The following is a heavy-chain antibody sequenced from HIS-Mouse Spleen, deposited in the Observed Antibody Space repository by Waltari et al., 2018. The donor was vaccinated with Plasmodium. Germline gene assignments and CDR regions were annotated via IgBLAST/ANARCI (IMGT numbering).Heavy chain of an antibody. J-gene: IGHJ1*01. CDR2: INPYSGGT. Sequence: QVQLVQSGAEVKKPGASVKVSCKASGYTFTGYYMHWVRQAPGQGLEWMGWINPYSGGTNHAQKCQGRVTMTRDTSISTAYMELSRLRSDDTAVYYCARVLGYKAAAGTFVEYFQHWGQGTLVTVSS. V-gene: IGHV1-2*02. CDR1: GYTFTGYY. CDR3: ARVLGYKAAAGTFVEYFQH. D-gene: IGHD6-13*01.